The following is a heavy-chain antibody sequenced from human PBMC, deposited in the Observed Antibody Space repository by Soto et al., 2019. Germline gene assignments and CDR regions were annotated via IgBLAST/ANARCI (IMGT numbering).Heavy chain of an antibody. J-gene: IGHJ6*02. CDR1: GFTFSNYG. V-gene: IGHV3-33*01. D-gene: IGHD1-26*01. CDR3: ASDLVGASDSYGLGV. Sequence: GGSLRLSCAASGFTFSNYGMHWVRQAPGKWLEWVAIIWHDGNNKYYADSVRGRFIISRDNSKNRLYLQMNSLRAEDTAVYYCASDLVGASDSYGLGVWGQGXPVTVYS. CDR2: IWHDGNNK.